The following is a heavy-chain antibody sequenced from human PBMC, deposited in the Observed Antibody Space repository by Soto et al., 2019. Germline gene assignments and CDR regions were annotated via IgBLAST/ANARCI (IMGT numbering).Heavy chain of an antibody. J-gene: IGHJ6*02. CDR2: INPNSGGT. Sequence: GASVKVSCKASGYTFTGYYMHWVRQAPGQGLEWMGWINPNSGGTNYAQKFQGWVTMTRDTSISTAYMELSRLGSDDTAVYYCATDRGYHSSVLAGMDVWGQGTTVTVYS. CDR1: GYTFTGYY. CDR3: ATDRGYHSSVLAGMDV. D-gene: IGHD3-22*01. V-gene: IGHV1-2*04.